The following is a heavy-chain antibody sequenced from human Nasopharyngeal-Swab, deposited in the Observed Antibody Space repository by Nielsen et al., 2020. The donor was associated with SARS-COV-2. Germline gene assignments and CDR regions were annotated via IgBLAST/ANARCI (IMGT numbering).Heavy chain of an antibody. CDR2: ISFDGSQK. CDR3: AKNVADDSGIMWYYYYGMDV. J-gene: IGHJ6*02. Sequence: GESLKISCAVSGFPFSSYGMHWVRQAPGKGLEWVAVISFDGSQKYYVDSVQGRFTISRENSKNTLYMQMNSLRPEDTAVYYCAKNVADDSGIMWYYYYGMDVWGQGTTVTVSS. CDR1: GFPFSSYG. V-gene: IGHV3-30*18. D-gene: IGHD3-10*01.